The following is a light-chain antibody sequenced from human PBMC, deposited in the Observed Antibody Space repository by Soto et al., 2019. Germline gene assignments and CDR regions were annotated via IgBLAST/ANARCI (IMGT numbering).Light chain of an antibody. Sequence: EIVLTQSPGTLSVSPGERATLSCRASQVVVTAYIHWYQHKPGQAPRLLISGASTRASGIPDRFSGSGVGTDFPLTINSLEHEDCAIYYRLLVRGSPTFDPGSRVHS. CDR2: GAS. J-gene: IGKJ3*01. CDR1: QVVVTAY. CDR3: LLVRGSPT. V-gene: IGKV3-20*01.